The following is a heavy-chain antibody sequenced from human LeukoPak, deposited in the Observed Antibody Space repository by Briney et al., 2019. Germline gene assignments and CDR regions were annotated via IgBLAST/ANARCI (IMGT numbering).Heavy chain of an antibody. D-gene: IGHD3-22*01. V-gene: IGHV4-59*01. CDR2: TFNSGSTH. J-gene: IGHJ4*02. Sequence: RSSETLSLTCTVSGGSISSYYWSWIRQPPGKGLEWIGYTFNSGSTHYYNPSLKSRVTISVDTSKNQFSLKLSSVTAADTAVYYCARDSDDSSGGFDYWGQGTLVTVSS. CDR1: GGSISSYY. CDR3: ARDSDDSSGGFDY.